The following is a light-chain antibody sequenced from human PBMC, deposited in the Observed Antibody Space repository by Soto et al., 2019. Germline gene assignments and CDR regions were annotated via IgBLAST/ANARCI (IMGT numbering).Light chain of an antibody. CDR3: QQRSTWPLT. V-gene: IGKV3-11*01. CDR1: QSVSSY. J-gene: IGKJ4*01. CDR2: DAS. Sequence: EIVLTQSPATLSLSPGERATLSCRASQSVSSYLAWSQQKRGQAPRLLIYDASNRATGIPGRFTGSGSGTDFSLTISSLEPEDFAVYYCQQRSTWPLTFGGGTKVEIK.